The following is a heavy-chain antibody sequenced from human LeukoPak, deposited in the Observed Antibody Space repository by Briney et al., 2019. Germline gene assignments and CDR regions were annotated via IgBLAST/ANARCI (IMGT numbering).Heavy chain of an antibody. CDR1: GYTFTSYG. D-gene: IGHD3-22*01. CDR3: AKVKGDSSGYSDDYYFDY. J-gene: IGHJ4*02. CDR2: IGAYNGNT. V-gene: IGHV1-18*01. Sequence: ASLKVSCKASGYTFTSYGISWMRQAPGQGLEWMGWIGAYNGNTNYAQKFRGRVTMTTDTSTSTAYMELRSLRSDDTAVYYCAKVKGDSSGYSDDYYFDYWGQGTLVTVSS.